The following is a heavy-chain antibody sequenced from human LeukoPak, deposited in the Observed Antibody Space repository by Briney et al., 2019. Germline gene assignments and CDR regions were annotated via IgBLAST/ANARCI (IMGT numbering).Heavy chain of an antibody. CDR1: AASISSNSHY. J-gene: IGHJ4*02. Sequence: SETLSLTCTVSAASISSNSHYWGWIRQPPGKGLEWIASIYHTRSTYYNPSLKSRATISVDKARNQFSLELTSVTASDTAVYYCARQAYYGSGTYYLPDSWGQGILVTVSS. CDR3: ARQAYYGSGTYYLPDS. CDR2: IYHTRST. V-gene: IGHV4-39*01. D-gene: IGHD3-10*01.